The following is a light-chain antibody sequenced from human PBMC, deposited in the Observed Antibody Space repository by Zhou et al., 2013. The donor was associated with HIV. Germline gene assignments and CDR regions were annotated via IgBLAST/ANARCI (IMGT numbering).Light chain of an antibody. CDR2: NAS. Sequence: DIQMTQSPSYVSASVGDRVTITCRASQDISGWLAWYQQKPGKAPKFLISNASTLQSGVPSRFSGRGSGTDYTLTISSLQPEDFATYYCQQADSFPRGVTFGPGTKVDIK. CDR3: QQADSFPRGVT. CDR1: QDISGW. J-gene: IGKJ3*01. V-gene: IGKV1-12*01.